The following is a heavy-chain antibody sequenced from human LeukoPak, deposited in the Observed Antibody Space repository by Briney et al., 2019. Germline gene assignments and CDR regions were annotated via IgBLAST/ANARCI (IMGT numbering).Heavy chain of an antibody. D-gene: IGHD3-22*01. CDR1: GFTFSSYA. J-gene: IGHJ3*02. V-gene: IGHV3-23*01. CDR3: AKDLVYDSSGYYTPGAFDT. Sequence: GGSLRLSCAASGFTFSSYAMSWVRQAPGKGLEWVSAISGSGGSTYYADSVKGRFTISRDNSKNTLYLQMNSLRAEDTAVYYCAKDLVYDSSGYYTPGAFDTWGQGTMVTVSS. CDR2: ISGSGGST.